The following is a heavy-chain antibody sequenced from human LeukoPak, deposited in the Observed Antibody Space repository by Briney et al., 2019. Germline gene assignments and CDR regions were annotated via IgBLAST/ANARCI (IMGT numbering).Heavy chain of an antibody. D-gene: IGHD3-10*01. Sequence: SETLSLTCTVSGGSISSYYWGWIRQPPGKGLEWIGSIYYSGSTYYNPSLKSRVTISVDTSKNQFSLKLSSVTAADTAVYYCARVEPGSYYNPFDYWGQGTLVTVSS. CDR1: GGSISSYY. J-gene: IGHJ4*02. CDR3: ARVEPGSYYNPFDY. CDR2: IYYSGST. V-gene: IGHV4-39*07.